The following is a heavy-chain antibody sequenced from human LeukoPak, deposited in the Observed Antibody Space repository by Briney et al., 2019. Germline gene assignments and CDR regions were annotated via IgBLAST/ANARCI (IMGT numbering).Heavy chain of an antibody. J-gene: IGHJ6*03. CDR1: GFTFSSYW. D-gene: IGHD3-10*01. CDR2: IKQDGSEK. Sequence: GGSPRLSCAASGFTFSSYWMSWVRQAPGKGLEWVANIKQDGSEKYYVDSVKGRFTISRDNAKNSLYLQMNSLRAEDTAVYYCATVKSKDYYGSGSPCSPYYYYMDVWGKGTTVTVSS. V-gene: IGHV3-7*01. CDR3: ATVKSKDYYGSGSPCSPYYYYMDV.